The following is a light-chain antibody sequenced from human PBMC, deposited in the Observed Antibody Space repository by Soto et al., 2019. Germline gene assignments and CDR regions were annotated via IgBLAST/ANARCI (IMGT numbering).Light chain of an antibody. CDR1: SSDLGGYDY. CDR2: DVS. CDR3: SSYTSSSTLGV. J-gene: IGLJ1*01. Sequence: SALTQPAPVSGSPGQSITISCTGTSSDLGGYDYVSWYQHHPGKAPKLMIHDVSNRPSGVSNRFSGSKSGNTASLTISGLQPEDEADYYCSSYTSSSTLGVFGTGTKVTVL. V-gene: IGLV2-14*03.